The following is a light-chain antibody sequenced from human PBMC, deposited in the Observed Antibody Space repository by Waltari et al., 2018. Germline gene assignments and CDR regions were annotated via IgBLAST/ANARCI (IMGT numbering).Light chain of an antibody. V-gene: IGLV8-61*01. CDR1: SGPVSTSNY. Sequence: QTVVTQEPSFSVSPGGTVTLNCGFTSGPVSTSNYPSCYQQTPGQPPRTIMYSTYTRSSGVPGRFSGSIVGNKAALTIAGAQADDESDYYCVLYIGSGISLFGGGTKLTVL. J-gene: IGLJ3*02. CDR2: STY. CDR3: VLYIGSGISL.